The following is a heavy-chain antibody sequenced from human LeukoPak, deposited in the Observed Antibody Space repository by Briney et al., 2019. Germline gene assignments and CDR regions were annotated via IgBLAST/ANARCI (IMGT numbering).Heavy chain of an antibody. CDR1: GFTFSSYS. CDR2: ISSSSSYI. D-gene: IGHD5-12*01. Sequence: GGSLRLSCAASGFTFSSYSMNWVRQAPGKGLEWVSSISSSSSYIYYADSMKGRFTISRDNAKNSLYLQMNSLRAEDTAVYYCARDISSGDVDIVAIDAFDIWGQGTMVTVSS. CDR3: ARDISSGDVDIVAIDAFDI. V-gene: IGHV3-21*01. J-gene: IGHJ3*02.